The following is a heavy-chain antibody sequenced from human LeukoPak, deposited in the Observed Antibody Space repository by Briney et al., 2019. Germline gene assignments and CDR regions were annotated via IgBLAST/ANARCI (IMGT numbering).Heavy chain of an antibody. CDR1: GVKFDDYA. CDR2: VTWNSGKI. D-gene: IGHD1-26*01. J-gene: IGHJ1*01. V-gene: IGHV3-9*01. CDR3: VKDSGPFIGSFRN. Sequence: PGGSLRLSCAASGVKFDDYAMHWVRQPPTKGLEWVSSVTWNSGKIDYADSLKGRFTISRDNAKNSLYLEIDTLRPEDSALYYCVKDSGPFIGSFRNWGQGTLVTVSS.